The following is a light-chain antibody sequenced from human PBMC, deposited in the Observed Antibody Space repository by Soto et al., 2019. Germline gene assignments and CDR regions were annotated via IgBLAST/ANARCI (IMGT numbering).Light chain of an antibody. CDR1: EDIDTS. Sequence: DIQMTQSPSTLSVSFGDRITITCLASEDIDTSLAWFQQRPGKAPKVLIAGASGLMNGVPSTFSGSGSGTEFALTISSVQPDDFATYFCQHYDTFSWTFGQGTKVDIK. CDR2: GAS. J-gene: IGKJ1*01. V-gene: IGKV1-5*01. CDR3: QHYDTFSWT.